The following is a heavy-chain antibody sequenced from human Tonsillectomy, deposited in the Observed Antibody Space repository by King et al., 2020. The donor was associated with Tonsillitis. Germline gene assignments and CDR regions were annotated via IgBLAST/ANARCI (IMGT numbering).Heavy chain of an antibody. D-gene: IGHD3-22*01. CDR3: ARGFSESGYYYEYFHH. CDR1: GGTFNTFA. V-gene: IGHV1-69*09. J-gene: IGHJ1*01. Sequence: QLVQSGAEVKKPGSSVKVSCKASGGTFNTFAISWVRQAPGQGLEWMGRIIPILDITDYAQTFQGRVTITADTSTSTAYMELASLSSEDTAVYYCARGFSESGYYYEYFHHWGQGTLLTVSS. CDR2: IIPILDIT.